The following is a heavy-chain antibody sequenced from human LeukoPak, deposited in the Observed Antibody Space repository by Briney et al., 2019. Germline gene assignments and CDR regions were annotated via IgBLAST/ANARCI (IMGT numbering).Heavy chain of an antibody. D-gene: IGHD2-15*01. Sequence: SETLSLTCTVSGGSISSYYWSWIRQPQGKGLEWIGYIYYSGSTNYNPSLKSRVTISVDTSKNQFSLKLSSVTAADTAVYYCARSVEGYCRGGSCYYYSYYMDVWGKGTTVTVSS. CDR3: ARSVEGYCRGGSCYYYSYYMDV. V-gene: IGHV4-59*01. CDR2: IYYSGST. CDR1: GGSISSYY. J-gene: IGHJ6*03.